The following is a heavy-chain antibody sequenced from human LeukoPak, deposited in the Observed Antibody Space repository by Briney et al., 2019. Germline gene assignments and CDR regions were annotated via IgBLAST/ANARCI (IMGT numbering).Heavy chain of an antibody. CDR2: INWNSDSI. CDR3: ARSYAPGYV. CDR1: GFTFDDYA. Sequence: GGSLRLSCAVSGFTFDDYAMHWVRQVPGKGLEWVSGINWNSDSIGYADSVKGRFTISRDNSKNTLYLQMNSLRAGDTAVYYCARSYAPGYVWGQGTMVTVSS. V-gene: IGHV3-9*01. D-gene: IGHD2-2*01. J-gene: IGHJ3*01.